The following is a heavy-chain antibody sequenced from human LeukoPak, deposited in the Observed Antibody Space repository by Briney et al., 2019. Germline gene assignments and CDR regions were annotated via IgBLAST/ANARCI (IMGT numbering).Heavy chain of an antibody. Sequence: PSQTLSLTCTVSGGSISSGGYFWSWVRQHPGKGLEWIGYTHYSGSTYYNPSFKSRVTISVDTSKNKFSLKLSSVTAADTAVYYCAKDNGRYRNNYFDYWGQGALVTVSS. J-gene: IGHJ4*02. CDR1: GGSISSGGYF. CDR3: AKDNGRYRNNYFDY. D-gene: IGHD1-26*01. V-gene: IGHV4-31*03. CDR2: THYSGST.